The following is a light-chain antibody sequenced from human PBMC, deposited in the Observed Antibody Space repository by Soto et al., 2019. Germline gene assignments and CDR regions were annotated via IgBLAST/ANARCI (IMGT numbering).Light chain of an antibody. CDR1: SSDVGGYNY. CDR3: CSYAGSYSYV. Sequence: QSALTQPRSVSGSPGQSVTISCTGTSSDVGGYNYVSWYQEQPGKAPKLMIYDVSKRPSGVPDRFSSSKSGNTASLTISGLQAEDEADYYCCSYAGSYSYVFGTGTKLTVL. CDR2: DVS. J-gene: IGLJ1*01. V-gene: IGLV2-11*01.